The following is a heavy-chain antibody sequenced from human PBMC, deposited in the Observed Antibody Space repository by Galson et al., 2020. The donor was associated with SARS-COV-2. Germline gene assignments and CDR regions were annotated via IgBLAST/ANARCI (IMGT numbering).Heavy chain of an antibody. CDR3: AGLGAKFY. J-gene: IGHJ4*02. Sequence: GGSLRLSCSASEFIFNHYGMNWVRQSPGKGLEWVSGISGGGDTTYYADSMKGRFTNTRDNSKDTMYLQMNSLGDEDTAVYYCAGLGAKFYWGQGTLVTVSS. V-gene: IGHV3-23*01. D-gene: IGHD1-26*01. CDR2: ISGGGDTT. CDR1: EFIFNHYG.